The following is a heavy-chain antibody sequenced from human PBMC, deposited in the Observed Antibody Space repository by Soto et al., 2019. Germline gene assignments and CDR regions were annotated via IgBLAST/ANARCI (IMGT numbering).Heavy chain of an antibody. CDR1: GYTFTSYD. CDR3: ASHVAWGASYGMDV. Sequence: ASVKVSCKASGYTFTSYDINWVRQATGQGLEWMGWMNPNSGNTGYAQKFQGRVTMTRNTSISTAYMELSSVTAADTVVYYCASHVAWGASYGMDVWGQGTTVTVSS. V-gene: IGHV1-8*01. D-gene: IGHD1-26*01. J-gene: IGHJ6*02. CDR2: MNPNSGNT.